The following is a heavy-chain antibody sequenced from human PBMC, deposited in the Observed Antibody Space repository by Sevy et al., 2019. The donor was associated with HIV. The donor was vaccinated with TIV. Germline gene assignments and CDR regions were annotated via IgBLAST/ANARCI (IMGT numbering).Heavy chain of an antibody. J-gene: IGHJ4*02. CDR3: ARDRSRVAAVGRGFDY. D-gene: IGHD6-13*01. V-gene: IGHV3-30*04. CDR2: ISYDGSNK. Sequence: GGSLRLSCAASGFTFSSYAMHWVRQAPGKGLEWVAVISYDGSNKYYADSVKGRFTISRDNSKNTLYLQMNSLRAEDTAVYYCARDRSRVAAVGRGFDYWGQGTLVTVSS. CDR1: GFTFSSYA.